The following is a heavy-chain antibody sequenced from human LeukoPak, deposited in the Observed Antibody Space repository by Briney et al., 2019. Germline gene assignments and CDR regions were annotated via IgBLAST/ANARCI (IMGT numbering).Heavy chain of an antibody. CDR3: ARESLLGGSCDYDY. J-gene: IGHJ4*02. V-gene: IGHV1-2*02. Sequence: GASVKVSCKASGYTFTGYYMHWVRQAPGQGLEWMGWINPNSGGTNYAQKFQGRVTMTRDTSISTAYMELSRLRSDDTAVYYCARESLLGGSCDYDYWGQGTLVTVSS. CDR2: INPNSGGT. D-gene: IGHD2-15*01. CDR1: GYTFTGYY.